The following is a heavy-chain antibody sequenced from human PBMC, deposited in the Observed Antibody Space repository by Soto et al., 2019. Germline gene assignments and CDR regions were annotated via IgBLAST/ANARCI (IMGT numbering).Heavy chain of an antibody. CDR1: RGSIQSSTYY. V-gene: IGHV4-39*01. Sequence: QLQLQESGPGLVKPSETLSLTCTVSRGSIQSSTYYWGWIRQPPGKGLEWIGTVYYNGSPYFNPPLTSRLALSAYSSQNHVSLSLASVTASDTAVYYGARQTYLTYFEIWGQGTMVTVSS. D-gene: IGHD3-16*01. CDR2: VYYNGSP. J-gene: IGHJ3*02. CDR3: ARQTYLTYFEI.